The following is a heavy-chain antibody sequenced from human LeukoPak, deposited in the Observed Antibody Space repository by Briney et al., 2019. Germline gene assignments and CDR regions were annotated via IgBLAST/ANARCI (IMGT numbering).Heavy chain of an antibody. CDR1: GYTFTDYN. D-gene: IGHD2-2*01. J-gene: IGHJ4*02. CDR2: INSYSGAT. Sequence: ASVKVSCKASGYTFTDYNMHWVRQPPGQGLEWMGWINSYSGATNYAQNFQARVTMTRDTSITTAYMELSSLESEDTAVYYCARGGCSSTSCFAYDYWGQGTLVTVSS. V-gene: IGHV1-2*02. CDR3: ARGGCSSTSCFAYDY.